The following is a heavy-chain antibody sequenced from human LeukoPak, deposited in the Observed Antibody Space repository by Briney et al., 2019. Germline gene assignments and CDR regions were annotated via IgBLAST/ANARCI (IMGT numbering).Heavy chain of an antibody. Sequence: SETLSLTCAVSGGSVTSTNWWTWVRQPPGKGLEWIGSVLHDRRTNYNPSLKSRLIMSVDLPEIHISLKLTPVTAADTAVYYCAREGGFYRPLDYSGQGTLVTVSS. CDR1: GGSVTSTNW. D-gene: IGHD3-3*01. CDR3: AREGGFYRPLDY. CDR2: VLHDRRT. V-gene: IGHV4-4*02. J-gene: IGHJ4*02.